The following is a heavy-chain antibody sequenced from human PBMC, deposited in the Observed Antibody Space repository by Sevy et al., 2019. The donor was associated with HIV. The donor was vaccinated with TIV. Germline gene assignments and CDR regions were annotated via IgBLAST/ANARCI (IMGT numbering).Heavy chain of an antibody. Sequence: ASVKVSCKASGGTFSSYALSWVRQAPGQGLAWMAGIIPIFGTTNYAQKFQGRVTIIADKSTGTAYMELSSLRSEDTAVYYCARGVYGDYGAFDIWGQGTMVTVSS. V-gene: IGHV1-69*06. CDR2: IIPIFGTT. CDR1: GGTFSSYA. CDR3: ARGVYGDYGAFDI. D-gene: IGHD4-17*01. J-gene: IGHJ3*02.